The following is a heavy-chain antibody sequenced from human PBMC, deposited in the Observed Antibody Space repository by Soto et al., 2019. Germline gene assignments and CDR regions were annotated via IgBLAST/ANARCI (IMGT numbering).Heavy chain of an antibody. CDR2: IDKSGGDT. Sequence: EVQLLESGGDLVQPGGSLRLSCVASGFTFTNYLMTWVRQPPGKGLEWVSSIDKSGGDTYYADSVKGRFTISRDNSKNTLYLQMNGLRAEDTALYYCAKDTYSRSWYFWGQGTLVTVSS. CDR3: AKDTYSRSWYF. J-gene: IGHJ4*02. V-gene: IGHV3-23*05. CDR1: GFTFTNYL. D-gene: IGHD2-2*01.